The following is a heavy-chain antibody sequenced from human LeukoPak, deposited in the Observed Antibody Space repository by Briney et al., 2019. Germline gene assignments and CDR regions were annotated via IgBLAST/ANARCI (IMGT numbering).Heavy chain of an antibody. CDR3: ARTLVVRPFDY. J-gene: IGHJ4*02. CDR1: GFTFDDYA. V-gene: IGHV3-9*01. CDR2: ISWNSGSI. D-gene: IGHD2-15*01. Sequence: PGGSLRLSCAASGFTFDDYAMHWVRQAPGKGLEWVSGISWNSGSIGYADSVKGRFTISRDNAKNSLYLQMNSLRAEDTAVYYCARTLVVRPFDYWGQGTLVTVSS.